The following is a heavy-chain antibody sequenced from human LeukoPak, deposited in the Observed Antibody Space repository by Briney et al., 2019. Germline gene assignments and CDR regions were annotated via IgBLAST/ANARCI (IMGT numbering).Heavy chain of an antibody. CDR3: AGRNYYDSGGYDDEYIHH. CDR2: ISCSDSNI. V-gene: IGHV3-11*04. Sequence: RGGSLTLSCAASGFTFSDYYMSWIRHATGRARGGVSYISCSDSNIYYADSVKGRLTISRDNPETSLYLQMNSPRDEDTAVYYCAGRNYYDSGGYDDEYIHHWGQGTLVTVSS. D-gene: IGHD3-22*01. CDR1: GFTFSDYY. J-gene: IGHJ1*01.